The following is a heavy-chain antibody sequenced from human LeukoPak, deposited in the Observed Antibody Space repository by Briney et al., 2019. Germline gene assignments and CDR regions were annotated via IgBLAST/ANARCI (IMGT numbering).Heavy chain of an antibody. J-gene: IGHJ4*02. CDR1: GFIFSDYH. CDR3: SGGRDITVAGPGRYFDY. V-gene: IGHV3-11*01. Sequence: GGSLRLSCAASGFIFSDYHMSWIRQASGKGLECVAYIILGGDAVYFADSVRGRITISRDNAKTSLFLQMSSLTAEGTAVYYCSGGRDITVAGPGRYFDYWGQGSLVTVSS. CDR2: IILGGDAV. D-gene: IGHD6-19*01.